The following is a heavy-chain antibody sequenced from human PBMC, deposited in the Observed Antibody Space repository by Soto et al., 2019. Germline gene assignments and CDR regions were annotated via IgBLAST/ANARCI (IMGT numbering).Heavy chain of an antibody. J-gene: IGHJ6*02. D-gene: IGHD6-19*01. CDR3: ARGIEGWYQGRYYYGMDV. CDR2: IYYSGST. V-gene: IGHV4-61*01. Sequence: QVQLQESGPGLVKPSETLSLTCTVSGGSVSSGSYYWSWIRQPPGKGLEWIGYIYYSGSTNYNPALTSRVTISVDTSKSQFSLMLSSVTAADTAVYYCARGIEGWYQGRYYYGMDVWGQGTTVTVSS. CDR1: GGSVSSGSYY.